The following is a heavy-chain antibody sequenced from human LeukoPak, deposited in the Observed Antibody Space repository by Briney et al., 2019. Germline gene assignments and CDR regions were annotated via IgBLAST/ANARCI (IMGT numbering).Heavy chain of an antibody. CDR3: ARGSGGGSFRDFDY. CDR1: GFSFSSYS. D-gene: IGHD6-19*01. J-gene: IGHJ4*02. CDR2: ISSSSSYI. Sequence: GGSLRLSCVASGFSFSSYSLNWVRQAPGKGLEWVSSISSSSSYIYYADSVKGRFTISRDNAKNSLYLQMNSLRAEDTAVYYCARGSGGGSFRDFDYWGQGTLVTVSS. V-gene: IGHV3-21*01.